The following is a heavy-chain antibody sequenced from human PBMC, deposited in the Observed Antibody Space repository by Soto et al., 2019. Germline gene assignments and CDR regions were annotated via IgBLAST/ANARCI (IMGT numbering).Heavy chain of an antibody. J-gene: IGHJ4*02. CDR1: GFTFSSYA. Sequence: ESGGGVVQPGRSLRLSCAASGFTFSSYAMHWVRQAPGKGLEWVAVISYDGSNKYYADSVKGRFTISRDNSKNTLYLQMNSLRAEDTAVYYCARDSGSGSLLFDYWGQGTLVTVSS. V-gene: IGHV3-30-3*01. CDR3: ARDSGSGSLLFDY. CDR2: ISYDGSNK. D-gene: IGHD3-10*01.